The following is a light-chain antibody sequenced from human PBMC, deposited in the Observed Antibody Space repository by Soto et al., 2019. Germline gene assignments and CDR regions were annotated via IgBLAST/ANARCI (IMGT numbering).Light chain of an antibody. Sequence: QSALTQPASVSGSPGQSITISCTGSSSDVGGSNYVSWYQQYPGKPPRLIVYDVTNRPSGVSNRFSGSKSGSTASLTISGLQAEDEADYYCSSYSSSSTPWVFGGGTKLTVL. CDR2: DVT. CDR3: SSYSSSSTPWV. J-gene: IGLJ3*02. V-gene: IGLV2-14*01. CDR1: SSDVGGSNY.